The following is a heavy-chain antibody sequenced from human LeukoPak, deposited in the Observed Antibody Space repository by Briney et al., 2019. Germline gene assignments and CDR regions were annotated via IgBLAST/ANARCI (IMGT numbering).Heavy chain of an antibody. V-gene: IGHV4-59*01. CDR3: AREAVVTPGYFDY. Sequence: PSETLSLTCTVSGGSISSYYWSWIRQPPGKGLEWIGYIYYSGSTNYNPSLKSRVTISVDTSKNQFSLKLSSVTAADTAVYYCAREAVVTPGYFDYWGQGTLVTVSS. CDR1: GGSISSYY. D-gene: IGHD4-23*01. J-gene: IGHJ4*02. CDR2: IYYSGST.